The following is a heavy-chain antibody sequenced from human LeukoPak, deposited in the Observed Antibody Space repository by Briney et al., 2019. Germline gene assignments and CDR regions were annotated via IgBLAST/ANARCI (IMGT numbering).Heavy chain of an antibody. CDR2: INHSGST. D-gene: IGHD2-2*01. Sequence: PSETLSHTCAVYGGSFSGYYWSWIRQPPGKGLEWIGEINHSGSTNYNPSLKSRVTISVDTSKNQFSLKLSSVTAADTAVYYCARASIVVVPAAQDRWGQGTLVTVSS. CDR1: GGSFSGYY. CDR3: ARASIVVVPAAQDR. J-gene: IGHJ4*02. V-gene: IGHV4-34*01.